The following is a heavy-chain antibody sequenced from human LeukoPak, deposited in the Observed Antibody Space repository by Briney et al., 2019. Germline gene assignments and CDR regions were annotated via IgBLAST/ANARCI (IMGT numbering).Heavy chain of an antibody. D-gene: IGHD4-17*01. CDR3: ARPRAGTTVFSWFDT. CDR1: GFTVNSYG. CDR2: IWYDGSNK. Sequence: PGGSLRLSCAASGFTVNSYGMHWVRQAPGKGLEWVAVIWYDGSNKYYTDSVKGRFTISRDNSKNTLYLQMNSLRAEDRAVYYCARPRAGTTVFSWFDTWGQGTLVTVSS. V-gene: IGHV3-33*01. J-gene: IGHJ5*02.